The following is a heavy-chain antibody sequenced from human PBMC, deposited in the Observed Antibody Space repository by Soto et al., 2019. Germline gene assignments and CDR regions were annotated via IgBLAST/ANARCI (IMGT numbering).Heavy chain of an antibody. V-gene: IGHV3-23*01. CDR3: ARDRGLPDSFVS. CDR2: IGGSGTTI. J-gene: IGHJ3*02. CDR1: GFPFGAYA. Sequence: PGGSLRLSCLASGFPFGAYAMNWVRQTPGKGLEWVCGIGGSGTTIYCADSVKGRFTISRDNAKNTLYLQMNSLRVEDTAVYFCARDRGLPDSFVSWGQGTMVTVSS. D-gene: IGHD3-10*01.